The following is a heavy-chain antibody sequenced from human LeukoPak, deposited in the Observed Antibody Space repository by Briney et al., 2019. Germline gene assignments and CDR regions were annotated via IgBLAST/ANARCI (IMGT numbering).Heavy chain of an antibody. J-gene: IGHJ6*02. CDR1: GFTFSSYW. Sequence: GGSLRLSCAASGFTFSSYWMSWVRQAPGTGLEGVANIKQDGSEKYYVDSVKGRFTISRDNAKNSLYLQMNSLRAEDTAVYYCARADYGYYYYGMDVWGQGTTVTVSS. CDR3: ARADYGYYYYGMDV. CDR2: IKQDGSEK. D-gene: IGHD4-17*01. V-gene: IGHV3-7*04.